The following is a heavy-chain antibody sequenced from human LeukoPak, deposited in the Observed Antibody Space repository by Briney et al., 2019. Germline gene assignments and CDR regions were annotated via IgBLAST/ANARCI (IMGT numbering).Heavy chain of an antibody. D-gene: IGHD3-22*01. CDR2: ISSSSSTI. CDR1: GXTFSSYS. V-gene: IGHV3-48*02. CDR3: ARDDYYDSSGYYSGAFDI. J-gene: IGHJ3*02. Sequence: HPVGSLRLSCAASGXTFSSYSMNWVXQXPGXGLXWVSYISSSSSTIYYADSVKGRFTISRDNAKNSLYLQMNSLRDEDTAVYYCARDDYYDSSGYYSGAFDIWGQGTMVTVSS.